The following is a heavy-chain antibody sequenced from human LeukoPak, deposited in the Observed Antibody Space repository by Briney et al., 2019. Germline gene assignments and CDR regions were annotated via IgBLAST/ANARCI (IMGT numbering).Heavy chain of an antibody. J-gene: IGHJ4*02. Sequence: SQTLSLTCTVSGGSISSGSYYWSWLRQPAGKGLEWIGRIYTSGSTIYNPCLKSRVTISIDTSKNQFSLKLSSVTAADTAVYYCARGPHCSGGSCHSVSDYWGQGTLITVSS. CDR2: IYTSGST. V-gene: IGHV4-61*02. D-gene: IGHD2-15*01. CDR1: GGSISSGSYY. CDR3: ARGPHCSGGSCHSVSDY.